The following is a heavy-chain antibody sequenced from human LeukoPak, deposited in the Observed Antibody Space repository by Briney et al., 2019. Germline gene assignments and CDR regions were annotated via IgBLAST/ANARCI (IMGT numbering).Heavy chain of an antibody. Sequence: VASVKVSCKASGYTFTSYGISWVRQAPGQGLEWMGWISAYDGNTNCAQKLQGRVTMTRNTSISTAYMELSSLRSEDTAVYYCARGLELPWFGELLKYYYYYYMDVWGKGTTVTISS. J-gene: IGHJ6*03. D-gene: IGHD3-10*01. CDR2: ISAYDGNT. V-gene: IGHV1-18*01. CDR1: GYTFTSYG. CDR3: ARGLELPWFGELLKYYYYYYMDV.